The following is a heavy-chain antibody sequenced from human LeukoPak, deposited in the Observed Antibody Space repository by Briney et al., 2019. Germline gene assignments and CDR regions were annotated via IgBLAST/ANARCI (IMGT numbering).Heavy chain of an antibody. D-gene: IGHD5-18*01. V-gene: IGHV3-48*01. J-gene: IGHJ4*02. CDR1: GFTFSIYS. CDR2: ISSSGETR. Sequence: GGSLRLSCAGSGFTFSIYSMTWVRQGTGKGLEWLSYISSSGETRYYADSVEGRFTISRDNAQNSLYLQMNSLRAEDTAVYYCAKVPSGYSYGANDYWGQGTLVTVSS. CDR3: AKVPSGYSYGANDY.